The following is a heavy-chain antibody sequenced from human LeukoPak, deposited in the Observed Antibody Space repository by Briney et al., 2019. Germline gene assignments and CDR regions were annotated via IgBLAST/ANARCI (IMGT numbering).Heavy chain of an antibody. CDR1: GGSISSGGYY. CDR3: ARVGTWGDYSNYYFDY. CDR2: IYHSGST. V-gene: IGHV4-30-2*01. D-gene: IGHD4-11*01. J-gene: IGHJ4*02. Sequence: PSETLSLTCTVSGGSISSGGYYWSWIRQPPGKGLEWIGYIYHSGSTYYNPSLKSRVTILVDRSKNQFSLKLSSVTAADTAVYYCARVGTWGDYSNYYFDYWGQGTLVTVSS.